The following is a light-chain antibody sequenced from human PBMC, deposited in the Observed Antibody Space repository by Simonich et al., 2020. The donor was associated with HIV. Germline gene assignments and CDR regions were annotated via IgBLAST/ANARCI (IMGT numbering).Light chain of an antibody. V-gene: IGKV3-15*01. CDR3: QQYYSTPPT. CDR2: GAS. Sequence: EIVMTQSPATLSVSPGERATLSCRASQSVNSNLTWYQQKPGKAPRLLNYGASTRATGIPARFSGTGSGTEFTLTISSLQSEDFAVYYCQQYYSTPPTFGQGTKVEIK. J-gene: IGKJ1*01. CDR1: QSVNSN.